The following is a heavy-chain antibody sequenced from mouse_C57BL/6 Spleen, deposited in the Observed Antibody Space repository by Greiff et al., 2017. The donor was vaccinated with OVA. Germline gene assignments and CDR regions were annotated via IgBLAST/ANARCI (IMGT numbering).Heavy chain of an antibody. CDR1: GYAFSSSW. CDR3: ARDYYGSSSDD. J-gene: IGHJ2*01. CDR2: IYPGDGDT. V-gene: IGHV1-82*01. D-gene: IGHD1-1*01. Sequence: QVQLQQSGPELVKPGASVKISCKASGYAFSSSWMNWVKQRPGKGLEWIGRIYPGDGDTNYNGKFKGKATLTADKSSSTAYMQLSSLTSEDSAVYFCARDYYGSSSDDWGQGTTLTVSS.